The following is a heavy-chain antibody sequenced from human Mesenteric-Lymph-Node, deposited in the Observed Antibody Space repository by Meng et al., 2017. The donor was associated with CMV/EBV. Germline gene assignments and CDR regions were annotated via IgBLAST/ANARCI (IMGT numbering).Heavy chain of an antibody. V-gene: IGHV3-48*03. CDR1: GFTFSSYE. CDR2: ISSSGSTI. D-gene: IGHD6-13*01. Sequence: GESLKISCAASGFTFSSYEMNWVRQAPGKGLEWVSYISSSGSTIYYADSVKGRFTISRDNAKNRVYLQMDSLRAEDTAVYYCLSSIEATGDYWGQGTLVTVSS. J-gene: IGHJ4*02. CDR3: LSSIEATGDY.